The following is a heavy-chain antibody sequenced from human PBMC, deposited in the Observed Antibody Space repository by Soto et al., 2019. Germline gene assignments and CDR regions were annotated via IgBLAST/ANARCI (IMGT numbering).Heavy chain of an antibody. V-gene: IGHV4-59*01. Sequence: SETLSLTCTVSGGSISTYYWSWVRQPPGKGLEWIGYVYNSGGTKYNPSLKSRVTISVDMSKNQFSLKLSSVTAADTAVYYCARVALGDYDSSGYFIDYWGQGTLVTVSS. CDR1: GGSISTYY. J-gene: IGHJ4*02. D-gene: IGHD3-22*01. CDR3: ARVALGDYDSSGYFIDY. CDR2: VYNSGGT.